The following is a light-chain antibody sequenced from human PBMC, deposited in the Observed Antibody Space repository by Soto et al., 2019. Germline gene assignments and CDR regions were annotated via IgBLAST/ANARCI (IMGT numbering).Light chain of an antibody. Sequence: SPGERATLSCRASQSVSINLAWYQQKPGQAPRLLIYGASSRATGIPDRFSGSGSGTDFTLTISRLEPEDFAVYYCQQYGSSPTTFGQGTKVDIK. CDR1: QSVSIN. CDR3: QQYGSSPTT. CDR2: GAS. V-gene: IGKV3-20*01. J-gene: IGKJ1*01.